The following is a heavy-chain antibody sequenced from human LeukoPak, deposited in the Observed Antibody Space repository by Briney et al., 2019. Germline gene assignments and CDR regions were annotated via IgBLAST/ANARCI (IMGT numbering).Heavy chain of an antibody. CDR1: GGSISSYY. V-gene: IGHV4-59*01. CDR2: IYYSGST. D-gene: IGHD1-14*01. Sequence: NPSETLSLTCTVSGGSISSYYWSWIRQPPGKGLEWIGYIYYSGSTNYNPSPKSRVTISVDTSKNQFSLKLSSVTAADTAVYYCARAPDAWYFDLWGRGTLVTVSS. J-gene: IGHJ2*01. CDR3: ARAPDAWYFDL.